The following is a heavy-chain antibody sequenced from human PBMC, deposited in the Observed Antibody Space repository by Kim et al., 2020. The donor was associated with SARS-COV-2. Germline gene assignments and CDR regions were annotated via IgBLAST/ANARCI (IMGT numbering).Heavy chain of an antibody. Sequence: SETLSLTCTVSGGSISSGDYYWSWIRQPPGKGLEWIGYIYYSGSTYYNPSLKSRVTISVDTSKNQFSLKLSSVTAADTAVYYCARTGTTHYYDFWSGYPTNYFDYWGQGTLVTVSS. CDR1: GGSISSGDYY. V-gene: IGHV4-30-4*01. CDR2: IYYSGST. D-gene: IGHD3-3*01. J-gene: IGHJ4*02. CDR3: ARTGTTHYYDFWSGYPTNYFDY.